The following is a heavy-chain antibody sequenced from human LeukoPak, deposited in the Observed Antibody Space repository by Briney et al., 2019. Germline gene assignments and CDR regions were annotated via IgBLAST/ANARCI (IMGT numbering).Heavy chain of an antibody. Sequence: GASVKVSCKASGYTFTGYYMHWVRQAPGQGLEWMGWVNPNSGGTNYAQKFQGRVTMTRDTSISTAYMELSRLRSDDTAVYYCARGKGIGVLWYYYGSGSYGSFDYWGQGTLVTVSS. V-gene: IGHV1-2*02. D-gene: IGHD3-10*01. CDR1: GYTFTGYY. CDR2: VNPNSGGT. CDR3: ARGKGIGVLWYYYGSGSYGSFDY. J-gene: IGHJ4*02.